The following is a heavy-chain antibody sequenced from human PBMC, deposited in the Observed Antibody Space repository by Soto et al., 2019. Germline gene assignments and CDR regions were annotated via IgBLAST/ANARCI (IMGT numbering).Heavy chain of an antibody. D-gene: IGHD2-8*02. Sequence: PGGSLRLSCATSGFTFSNAWMSWVRQAPGKGLEWVGRIKSKTDGGTTTDYAAPVKDRFTISRDDSKSTLFLQMNRLKTEDTAVYYCPPAGRPTGFEYWGQGPQVTVSS. V-gene: IGHV3-15*01. CDR2: IKSKTDGGTTT. CDR3: PPAGRPTGFEY. J-gene: IGHJ4*02. CDR1: GFTFSNAW.